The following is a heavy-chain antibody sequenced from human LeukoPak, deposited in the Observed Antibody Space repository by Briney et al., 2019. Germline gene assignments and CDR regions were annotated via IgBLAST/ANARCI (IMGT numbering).Heavy chain of an antibody. CDR3: ARAPTYYYDSSGSSLTLDWYFDL. CDR1: GFTFSSYA. V-gene: IGHV3-23*01. CDR2: ISGSGGST. Sequence: PGGSLRLSCAASGFTFSSYAMSWVRQAPGKGLEWVSAISGSGGSTYYADSVKGRFTISRDNAKNSLHLQMNSLRAEDTAVYYCARAPTYYYDSSGSSLTLDWYFDLWGRGTLVTVSS. J-gene: IGHJ2*01. D-gene: IGHD3-22*01.